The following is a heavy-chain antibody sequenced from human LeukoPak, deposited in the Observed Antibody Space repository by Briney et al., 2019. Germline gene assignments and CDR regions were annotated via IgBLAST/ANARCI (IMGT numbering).Heavy chain of an antibody. CDR1: GFTFSGFS. Sequence: GGSLRLSCAASGFTFSGFSFNWVRQAPGKGLEWVSYISSSSSYTNYADSVKGRFTISRDNAKNSLYLQMNSLRADDTAVYYCARSGSHDYWGQGTLVTVSS. CDR2: ISSSSSYT. CDR3: ARSGSHDY. V-gene: IGHV3-21*05. J-gene: IGHJ4*02. D-gene: IGHD1-26*01.